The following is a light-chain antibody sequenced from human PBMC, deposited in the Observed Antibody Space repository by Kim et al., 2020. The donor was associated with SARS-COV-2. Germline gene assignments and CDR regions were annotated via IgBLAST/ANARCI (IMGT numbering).Light chain of an antibody. CDR3: QQSYSIPQLT. J-gene: IGKJ4*01. CDR1: QSISNY. Sequence: IQMTQSPSSLSASVGDRVTITCRASQSISNYLNWYQQKPGKAPKLLIYAASILQSGVPSRFSGSGSGTDFTLTISSLQPEDFATYYCQQSYSIPQLTFGGGTKLEI. CDR2: AAS. V-gene: IGKV1-39*01.